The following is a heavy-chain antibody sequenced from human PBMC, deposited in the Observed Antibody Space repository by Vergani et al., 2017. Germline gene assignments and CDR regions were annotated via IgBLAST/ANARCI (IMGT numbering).Heavy chain of an antibody. CDR3: ASDTRSGQRAGR. J-gene: IGHJ4*02. CDR1: FDSIRNLY. V-gene: IGHV4-59*11. Sequence: QVQLQESGPGLVKSSETLSLTCSVSFDSIRNLYCNWIRQPPGKGLEWIGSIHYSENTNYNPSLKTRVTISVDTSKNQFSLTLTSVTAADTAVYYCASDTRSGQRAGRWGQGILVTVTS. D-gene: IGHD6-19*01. CDR2: IHYSENT.